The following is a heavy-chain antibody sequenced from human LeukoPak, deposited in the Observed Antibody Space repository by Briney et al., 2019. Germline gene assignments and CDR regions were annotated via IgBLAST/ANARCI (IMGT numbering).Heavy chain of an antibody. Sequence: GGSLRLSCAASGFTFDDYGMSWVRQAPGKGLEWVSTISGSGTYTYYADSVKGRFTISRDNSKNTLYLQMNSLRAEDTAVYYCAKLGSSGWSSAFDIWGQGTMVTVSS. J-gene: IGHJ3*02. CDR2: ISGSGTYT. CDR3: AKLGSSGWSSAFDI. D-gene: IGHD6-19*01. CDR1: GFTFDDYG. V-gene: IGHV3-23*01.